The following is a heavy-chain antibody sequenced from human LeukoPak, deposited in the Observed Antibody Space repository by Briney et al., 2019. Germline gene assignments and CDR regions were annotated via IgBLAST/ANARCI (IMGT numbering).Heavy chain of an antibody. CDR1: GYTFTSYY. CDR2: INPSGGST. Sequence: EASVKVSCKASGYTFTSYYMHWARQAPGQGLEWMGIINPSGGSTSYAQKFQGRVTMTRDTSTSTVYMELSSLRSEDTAVYYCAREVRPNLRWDILHYYYYGMDVWGQGTTVTVSS. J-gene: IGHJ6*02. CDR3: AREVRPNLRWDILHYYYYGMDV. D-gene: IGHD4-23*01. V-gene: IGHV1-46*01.